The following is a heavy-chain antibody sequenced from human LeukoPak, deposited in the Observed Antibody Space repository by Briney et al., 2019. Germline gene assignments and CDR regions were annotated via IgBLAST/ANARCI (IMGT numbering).Heavy chain of an antibody. D-gene: IGHD3-3*01. Sequence: GGSLRLSCAASGLTFSDYHMSWIRQAPGKGLEWVSHISDNGRTKYYANSVQGRFTVSRDNAKNSLYLQMNSLRADDTAVYYCATVHFGYFTFWGQGTLVPVSS. CDR1: GLTFSDYH. V-gene: IGHV3-11*01. CDR2: ISDNGRTK. CDR3: ATVHFGYFTF. J-gene: IGHJ4*02.